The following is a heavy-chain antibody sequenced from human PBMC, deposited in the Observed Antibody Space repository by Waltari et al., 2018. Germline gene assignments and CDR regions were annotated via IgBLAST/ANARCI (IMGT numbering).Heavy chain of an antibody. D-gene: IGHD6-13*01. V-gene: IGHV3-21*01. CDR1: GFTFSSYS. Sequence: EVQLVESGGGLVKPGGSLRLSCAASGFTFSSYSMNWVRQAPRKGLEWVASISSSSSYIYYADSVKGRFTISRDNAKNSLYLQMNSLRAEDTAVYYCARDRSSWYNDAFDIWGQGTMVTVSS. CDR3: ARDRSSWYNDAFDI. CDR2: ISSSSSYI. J-gene: IGHJ3*02.